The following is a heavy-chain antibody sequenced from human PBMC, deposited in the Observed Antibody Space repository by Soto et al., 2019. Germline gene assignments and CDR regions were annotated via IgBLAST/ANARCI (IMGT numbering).Heavy chain of an antibody. V-gene: IGHV4-39*01. CDR3: ASGGDYNWFDP. J-gene: IGHJ5*02. Sequence: QLQLQESGPGLVKPSETLSLICTVSGGSISRGGYYWGWIRQPPGKGLEWIGSIYYSGSTHYNPSLKSRVTISVDTSKNQFSLKLSSVTAADTAVYYCASGGDYNWFDPWGQGTLVTVSS. D-gene: IGHD3-16*01. CDR1: GGSISRGGYY. CDR2: IYYSGST.